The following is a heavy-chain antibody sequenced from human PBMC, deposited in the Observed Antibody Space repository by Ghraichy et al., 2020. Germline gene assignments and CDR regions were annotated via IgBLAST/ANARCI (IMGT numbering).Heavy chain of an antibody. CDR1: GGTFSSYA. J-gene: IGHJ4*02. Sequence: SVKVSCKASGGTFSSYAISWVRQAPGQGLEWMGGIIPIFGTANYAQKFQGRVTITADESTSTAYMELSSLRSEDTAVYYCARGGARLRFLEWLFRLDYWGQGTLVTVSS. V-gene: IGHV1-69*13. CDR2: IIPIFGTA. CDR3: ARGGARLRFLEWLFRLDY. D-gene: IGHD3-3*01.